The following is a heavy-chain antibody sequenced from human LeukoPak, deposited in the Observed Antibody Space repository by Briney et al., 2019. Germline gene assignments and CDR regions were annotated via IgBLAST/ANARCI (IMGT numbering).Heavy chain of an antibody. J-gene: IGHJ4*02. D-gene: IGHD1-26*01. CDR2: IHHSGST. Sequence: SETLSLTCTVSGYSVSVGYYWGWIRQPPGKGLEWIGSIHHSGSTYYNPSLKSRVTISVDTSKNQFSLKLSSATAADTAVYYCARVSGGGSYLTFDYWGQGTLVTVSS. CDR1: GYSVSVGYY. CDR3: ARVSGGGSYLTFDY. V-gene: IGHV4-38-2*02.